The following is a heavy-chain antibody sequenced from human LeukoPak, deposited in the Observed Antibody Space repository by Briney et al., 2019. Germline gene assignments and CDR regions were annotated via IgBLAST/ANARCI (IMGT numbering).Heavy chain of an antibody. CDR3: ARGLVSYYYYMDV. CDR2: INHSGST. Sequence: SETLSLTCAGYGGSFSGYYWSWIRQPPGKGLEWIGEINHSGSTNYNPSLKSRVTISVDTSKNQFSLKLSSVTAADTAVYYCARGLVSYYYYMDVWGKGTTVTVSS. CDR1: GGSFSGYY. J-gene: IGHJ6*03. V-gene: IGHV4-34*01.